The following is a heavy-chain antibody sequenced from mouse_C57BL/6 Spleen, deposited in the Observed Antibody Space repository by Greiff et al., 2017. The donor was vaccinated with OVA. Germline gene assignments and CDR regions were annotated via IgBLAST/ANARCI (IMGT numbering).Heavy chain of an antibody. CDR3: ARERSVKNYFDY. Sequence: QVQLQQPGAELVRPGSSVKLSCKASGYTFTSYWMDWVKQRPGQGLEWIGNIYPSDSETHYNQKFKDKATLTVDKSSSTAYMQLSSLTSEDSAVYYCARERSVKNYFDYWGQGTTLTVSS. D-gene: IGHD1-1*01. CDR1: GYTFTSYW. J-gene: IGHJ2*01. CDR2: IYPSDSET. V-gene: IGHV1-61*01.